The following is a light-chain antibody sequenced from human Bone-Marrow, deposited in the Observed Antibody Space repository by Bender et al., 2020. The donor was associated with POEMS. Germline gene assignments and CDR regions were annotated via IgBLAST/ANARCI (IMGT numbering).Light chain of an antibody. CDR3: CSYAGSRTYA. V-gene: IGLV2-23*02. CDR1: SSDVGSYNL. Sequence: QSALTQPASVSGSPEQSITISCTGASSDVGSYNLVSWYQQHPGKAPKLIIYEVTRRPSGVSTRFSGSKSGNTASLTIAGLQAEDEAVYYCCSYAGSRTYAFGAGTTVTVL. J-gene: IGLJ1*01. CDR2: EVT.